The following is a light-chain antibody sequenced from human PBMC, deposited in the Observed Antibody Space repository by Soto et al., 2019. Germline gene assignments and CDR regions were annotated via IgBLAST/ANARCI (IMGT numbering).Light chain of an antibody. V-gene: IGLV7-46*01. Sequence: QAVVTQEPSLTVSPGGTVTLTCGSSTGAVTSSHYPYWFQQKPGQAPRALIYDTSNKHSWTPARFSGSLLGGKPALILSGAQPEDEADYYCSLSYSYVRLFGGGTKLTVL. J-gene: IGLJ3*02. CDR1: TGAVTSSHY. CDR3: SLSYSYVRL. CDR2: DTS.